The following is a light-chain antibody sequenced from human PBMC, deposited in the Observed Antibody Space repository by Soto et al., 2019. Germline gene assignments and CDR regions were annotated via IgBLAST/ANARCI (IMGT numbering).Light chain of an antibody. V-gene: IGLV3-21*02. CDR3: QVWGSNIDHVV. CDR2: DDR. J-gene: IGLJ3*02. Sequence: SYELTQPPSVSVAPGQTAKITCGGNNIGRKSVHWYQRRPGQAPVLVVYDDRDRPSGIPERFSGSNSGNTATLIISRVEAGDEADYYCQVWGSNIDHVVIGGGTKLTVL. CDR1: NIGRKS.